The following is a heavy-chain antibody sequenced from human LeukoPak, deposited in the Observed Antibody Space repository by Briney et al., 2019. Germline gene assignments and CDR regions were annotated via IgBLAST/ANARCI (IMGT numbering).Heavy chain of an antibody. CDR1: GGSISSGGYY. J-gene: IGHJ4*02. V-gene: IGHV4-31*03. Sequence: SQTLSLTCNVSGGSISSGGYYWSWIRHHPGKGLEWIGYIYYSGSTYYNPSLKSRVTISVDTSKNQFSLKLSSVTAADTAVYYCARMALAVAGMVWGQGTLVTVSS. D-gene: IGHD6-19*01. CDR2: IYYSGST. CDR3: ARMALAVAGMV.